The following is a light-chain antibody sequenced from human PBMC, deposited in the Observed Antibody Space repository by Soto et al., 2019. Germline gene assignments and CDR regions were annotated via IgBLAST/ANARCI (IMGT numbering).Light chain of an antibody. J-gene: IGLJ1*01. V-gene: IGLV2-8*01. CDR2: EVN. CDR3: PSYAGGNNG. CDR1: SSDVGGYNY. Sequence: QSALTQPPSASGSPGQSVTISCTGTSSDVGGYNYVSWYQQHPGKVPKLMVYEVNKRPSGVPDRFSGSKSGNTASLTVSGLQAEDEADYYCPSYAGGNNGFGTGTKVTVL.